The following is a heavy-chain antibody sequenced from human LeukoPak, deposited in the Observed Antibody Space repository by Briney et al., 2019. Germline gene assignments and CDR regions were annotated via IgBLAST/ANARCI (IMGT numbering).Heavy chain of an antibody. J-gene: IGHJ6*02. Sequence: SETLSLTYAVYGGSFSGYYWSWIRQPPGKGLEWIGEINHSGSTNYNPSLKSRVTISVDTSKNQFSLKLSSVTAADTAVYYCARGGAVYYYYGMDVWGQGTTVTVSS. CDR2: INHSGST. CDR3: ARGGAVYYYYGMDV. D-gene: IGHD3-10*01. CDR1: GGSFSGYY. V-gene: IGHV4-34*01.